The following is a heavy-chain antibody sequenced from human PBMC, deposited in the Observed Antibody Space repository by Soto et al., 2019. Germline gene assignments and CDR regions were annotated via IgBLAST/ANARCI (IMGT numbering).Heavy chain of an antibody. Sequence: EVQLLESGGGLVQPGGSLRLSCSASGFSFRSYAMSWVRQAPGKGLEWVSGLVGSGGDINYADSVKGRFTVSSDNSRNTLYLQTNCRTQEDTAVYYCAKDALANNGVSEAFDMWGQGTKVIVSS. CDR1: GFSFRSYA. V-gene: IGHV3-23*01. D-gene: IGHD2-8*01. CDR2: LVGSGGDI. CDR3: AKDALANNGVSEAFDM. J-gene: IGHJ3*02.